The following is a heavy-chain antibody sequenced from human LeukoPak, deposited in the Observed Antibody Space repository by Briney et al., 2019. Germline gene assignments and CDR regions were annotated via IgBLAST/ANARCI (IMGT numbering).Heavy chain of an antibody. CDR3: AKRGDYDFWSGYYRNFDY. V-gene: IGHV3-23*01. D-gene: IGHD3-3*01. CDR1: GFTFSSYA. CDR2: ISGSGGST. J-gene: IGHJ4*02. Sequence: GGSLRLSCAASGFTFSSYAMSWVRQAPGKGLERVSAISGSGGSTYYADSVKGRFTISRDNSKNTLYLQMNSLRAEDTAVYYCAKRGDYDFWSGYYRNFDYWGQGTLVTVSS.